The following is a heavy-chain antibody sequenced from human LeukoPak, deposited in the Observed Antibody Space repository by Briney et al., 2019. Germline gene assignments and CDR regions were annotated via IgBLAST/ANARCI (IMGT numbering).Heavy chain of an antibody. D-gene: IGHD2-15*01. Sequence: PSETLSLTCAVYGGSFSSYYWSWIRQPPGKGLEWIGYIYYSGSTNYNPSLKSRVTISVDTSKNQFSLKLSSVTAADTAVYYCARGQGCSGGSCLLYYYYYYMDVWGKGTTVTVSS. CDR1: GGSFSSYY. CDR3: ARGQGCSGGSCLLYYYYYYMDV. CDR2: IYYSGST. V-gene: IGHV4-59*01. J-gene: IGHJ6*03.